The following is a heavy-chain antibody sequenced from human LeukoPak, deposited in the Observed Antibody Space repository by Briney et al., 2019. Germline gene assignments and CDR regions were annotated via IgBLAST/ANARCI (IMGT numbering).Heavy chain of an antibody. J-gene: IGHJ4*02. Sequence: TSQTLSLTCTVSGGSISSGDYYWNWIRKPPGKGLEWIGYIYFTGSTNYNPSLKSRVTISLDTSKNQFSLKLSSVTAADTAVYYCARGSVVTPRTFDYWGQGTLVTVSS. CDR3: ARGSVVTPRTFDY. V-gene: IGHV4-61*08. CDR2: IYFTGST. CDR1: GGSISSGDYY. D-gene: IGHD4-23*01.